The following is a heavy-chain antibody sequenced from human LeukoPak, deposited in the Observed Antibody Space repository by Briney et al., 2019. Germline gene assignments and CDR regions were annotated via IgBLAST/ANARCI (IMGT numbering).Heavy chain of an antibody. D-gene: IGHD6-13*01. CDR3: AKCGLIVAAGTSDY. CDR2: ISGSGGST. J-gene: IGHJ4*02. Sequence: GGSLRLSCAASGFIFSSYATSWVRQAPGKGLEWVSAISGSGGSTYYADSVKGRFTISRDNSKNTLYLQMNSLRAEDTAVYYCAKCGLIVAAGTSDYWGQGTLVTVSS. V-gene: IGHV3-23*01. CDR1: GFIFSSYA.